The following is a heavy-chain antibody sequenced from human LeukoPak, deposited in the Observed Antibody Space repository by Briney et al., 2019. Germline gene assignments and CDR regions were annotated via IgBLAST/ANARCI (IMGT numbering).Heavy chain of an antibody. CDR3: VKDPRDTYGTNWFVS. D-gene: IGHD2-21*01. J-gene: IGHJ5*01. Sequence: PGGSLRLSCVASGFSFGNYAMSWVRQAPGKGLQWVSQIGGTGGATWYAGFARDRFTISRDNPKKTLYLQMSGLRVEDTAMYYCVKDPRDTYGTNWFVSWGQGTLLIVSS. CDR2: IGGTGGAT. V-gene: IGHV3-23*01. CDR1: GFSFGNYA.